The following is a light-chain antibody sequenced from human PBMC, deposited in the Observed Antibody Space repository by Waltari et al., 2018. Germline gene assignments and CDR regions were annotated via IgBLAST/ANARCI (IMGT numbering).Light chain of an antibody. CDR2: GTS. CDR3: QQYGTLIT. CDR1: QTVTK. V-gene: IGKV3-20*01. Sequence: VLTQSPDTLSLTQGARATILCKSRQTVTKLAWYQQQPGRAPRLLMSGTSNRAPGIPDRSRGSGSATVFALIIDSLQPEDSGVYYCQQYGTLITFGGGTKVEIK. J-gene: IGKJ4*01.